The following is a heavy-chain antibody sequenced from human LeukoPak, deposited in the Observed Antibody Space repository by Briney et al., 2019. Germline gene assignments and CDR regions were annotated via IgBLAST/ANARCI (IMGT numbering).Heavy chain of an antibody. CDR3: ARDHNYGMDV. CDR1: GYTFTSYS. CDR2: INPSGGTT. Sequence: GASVKVSCKASGYTFTSYSLNWVRQAPGQGLEWMGTINPSGGTTNYAQKFQGRITMTRDTSTTTVYMELSSLRSEDTAVYYCARDHNYGMDVWGQGTTVTVSS. V-gene: IGHV1-46*01. J-gene: IGHJ6*02.